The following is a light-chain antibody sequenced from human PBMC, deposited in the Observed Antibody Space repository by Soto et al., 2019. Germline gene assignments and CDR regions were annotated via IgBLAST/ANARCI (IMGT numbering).Light chain of an antibody. CDR2: DAS. CDR1: QSISSW. V-gene: IGKV1-5*01. CDR3: QQYNSYSWM. J-gene: IGKJ1*01. Sequence: DIQMTQSPSTLSSSVGDRVTITCRASQSISSWLAWYQQKPGKAPNLLIYDASSLESGVPSRFSGSGSGTEFTLTVSSLQPDDFATYYCQQYNSYSWMFGQGTKVEIK.